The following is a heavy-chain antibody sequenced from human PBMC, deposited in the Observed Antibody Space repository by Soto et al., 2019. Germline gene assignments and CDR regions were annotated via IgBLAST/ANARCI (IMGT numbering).Heavy chain of an antibody. D-gene: IGHD5-12*01. Sequence: AASVKVSCKASGYTFTRSGISWVRQAPGQGPEWMRWISSYNGDTNYAQKLQGRVTMTTDRSTNTAYMELRSLTSDDTAVYYCAREALGSGYDNARYYYYYGMDVWGQGTTVTVSS. CDR3: AREALGSGYDNARYYYYYGMDV. CDR2: ISSYNGDT. V-gene: IGHV1-18*01. CDR1: GYTFTRSG. J-gene: IGHJ6*02.